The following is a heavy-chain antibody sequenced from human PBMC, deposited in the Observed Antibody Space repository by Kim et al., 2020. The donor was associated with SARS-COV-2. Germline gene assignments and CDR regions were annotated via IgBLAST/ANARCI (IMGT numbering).Heavy chain of an antibody. D-gene: IGHD2-2*03. CDR3: ARDVREDRNGYAYFYYGLD. Sequence: ASVKVSCRSSGYIFRNYGINWVRQAPGQGLEWMGWVSGFRGNPIYTQKFQGRVTMTTDTSTATAYMELRSLTSDDTAVYYCARDVREDRNGYAYFYYGLD. J-gene: IGHJ6*01. CDR1: GYIFRNYG. CDR2: VSGFRGNP. V-gene: IGHV1-18*01.